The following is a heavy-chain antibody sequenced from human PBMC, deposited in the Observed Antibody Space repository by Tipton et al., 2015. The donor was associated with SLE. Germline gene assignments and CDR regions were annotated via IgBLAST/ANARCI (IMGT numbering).Heavy chain of an antibody. CDR3: ARSHSSGRDYYYYMDV. Sequence: TLSLTCNVSGDSISSGGYYWSWIRQPPGKGLEWIGNIYYSGSTYYNPFLKSRVTISVDTSKNQFSLKLSSVTAADTAVYYCARSHSSGRDYYYYMDVWGNGTTVTVS. V-gene: IGHV4-31*03. D-gene: IGHD6-19*01. CDR2: IYYSGST. J-gene: IGHJ6*03. CDR1: GDSISSGGYY.